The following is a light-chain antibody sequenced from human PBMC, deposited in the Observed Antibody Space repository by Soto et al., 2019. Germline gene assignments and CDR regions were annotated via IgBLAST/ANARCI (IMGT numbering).Light chain of an antibody. CDR2: DVS. CDR3: SAFTRRNTYV. CDR1: SSDVGGYSH. Sequence: QSVLTQPASVSGSPGQSISISCTGTSSDVGGYSHVSWYQQHPGKAPKVMIYDVSNRPSGVSNRFSGSKSGNTAFLTISGLQAEDEADFYCSAFTRRNTYVFGTGTNVTVL. V-gene: IGLV2-14*03. J-gene: IGLJ1*01.